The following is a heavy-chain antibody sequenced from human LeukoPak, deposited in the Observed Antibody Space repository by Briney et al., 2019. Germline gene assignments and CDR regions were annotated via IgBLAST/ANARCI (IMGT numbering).Heavy chain of an antibody. CDR2: FDPEDGET. CDR1: GYTLTELS. Sequence: ASVKVSCKVSGYTLTELSMHWVRQAPGKGLEWMGGFDPEDGETIYAQKFQGRVTMTEDTSTDTAYMELSSLRSEDTAVYYCATRKYGSGRTDAFDIWGQGTMVTVSS. CDR3: ATRKYGSGRTDAFDI. J-gene: IGHJ3*02. D-gene: IGHD3-10*01. V-gene: IGHV1-24*01.